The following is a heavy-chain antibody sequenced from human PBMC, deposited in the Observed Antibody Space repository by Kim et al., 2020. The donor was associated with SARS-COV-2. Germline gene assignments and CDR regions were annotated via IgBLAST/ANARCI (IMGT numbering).Heavy chain of an antibody. D-gene: IGHD3-10*01. CDR1: GGSISSYY. J-gene: IGHJ3*02. CDR3: ASSYYGSGLRWAFDI. CDR2: IYYSGST. V-gene: IGHV4-59*13. Sequence: SETLSLTCTVSGGSISSYYWSWIRQPPGKGLEWIGYIYYSGSTNYNPSLKSRVTISVDTSKNQFSLKLSSVTAADTAVYYCASSYYGSGLRWAFDIWGQGTMVTVSS.